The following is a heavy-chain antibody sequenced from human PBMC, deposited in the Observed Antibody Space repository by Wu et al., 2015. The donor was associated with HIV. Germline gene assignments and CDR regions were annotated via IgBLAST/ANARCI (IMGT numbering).Heavy chain of an antibody. CDR3: ARTLMVRGVMDYYYGMDV. V-gene: IGHV1-69*05. CDR1: GGTFSSYA. CDR2: IIPIFGTA. Sequence: QVQLAQSGAEVKKPGSSVKVSCKASGGTFSSYAISWVRQAPGQGLEWMGGIIPIFGTANYAQKFQGRVTITTDESTSTAYMELSSLRSEDTAVYYCARTLMVRGVMDYYYGMDVWGQGTTVTVSS. J-gene: IGHJ6*02. D-gene: IGHD3-10*01.